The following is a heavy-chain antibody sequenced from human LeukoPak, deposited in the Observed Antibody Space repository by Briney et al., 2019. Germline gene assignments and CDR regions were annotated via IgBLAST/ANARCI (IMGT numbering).Heavy chain of an antibody. Sequence: PSETLSLTCAVSGGSFSGYYWTWIRQPPGKGLEWIGEINHSGSTNYNPSLKSRVTISVDTSKNQFSLKLSSVTAADTAVYYCARGRIAARNFDYWGQGTLVTVSS. CDR3: ARGRIAARNFDY. CDR1: GGSFSGYY. V-gene: IGHV4-34*01. CDR2: INHSGST. D-gene: IGHD6-6*01. J-gene: IGHJ4*02.